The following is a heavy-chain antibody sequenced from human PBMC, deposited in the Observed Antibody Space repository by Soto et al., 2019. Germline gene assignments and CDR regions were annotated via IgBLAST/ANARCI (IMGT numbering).Heavy chain of an antibody. CDR3: ARDQSPSSNMDY. Sequence: VASVKVSFKASGYTFTGYYMHWLRQAPGQGLEWMGWINPNSGGTNYAQKFQGRVTMTRDTSISTAYMELSRLRSDDTAVYYCARDQSPSSNMDYWGQGTLVTVSS. CDR1: GYTFTGYY. CDR2: INPNSGGT. V-gene: IGHV1-2*02. J-gene: IGHJ4*02. D-gene: IGHD6-13*01.